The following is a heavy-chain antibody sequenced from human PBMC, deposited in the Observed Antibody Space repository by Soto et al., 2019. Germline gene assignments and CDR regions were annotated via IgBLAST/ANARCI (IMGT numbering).Heavy chain of an antibody. D-gene: IGHD2-15*01. CDR1: GGSFSGYY. J-gene: IGHJ4*02. V-gene: IGHV4-34*01. CDR2: INHSGST. Sequence: SETLSLTCAVYGGSFSGYYWSWIRQPPGKGLEWIGEINHSGSTSYNPSLKSRVTISVDTSKNQFSLKLSSVTAADTAVYYCARGGCSGGTCYSDFDYWGQGTLVTVSS. CDR3: ARGGCSGGTCYSDFDY.